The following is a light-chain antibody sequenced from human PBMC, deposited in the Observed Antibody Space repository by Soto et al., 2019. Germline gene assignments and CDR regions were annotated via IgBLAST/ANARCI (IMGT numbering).Light chain of an antibody. J-gene: IGLJ2*01. Sequence: QSVLTQPPSVSAAPGQKVTISCSGSSSNIGKNYVSWYQHFPGTAPKLLIYDNDNRPSGIPDRFSGSKSGTSATLGITGLQTGDEADYYCGTWDTSLSAGVFGGGTKVTVL. CDR2: DND. V-gene: IGLV1-51*01. CDR1: SSNIGKNY. CDR3: GTWDTSLSAGV.